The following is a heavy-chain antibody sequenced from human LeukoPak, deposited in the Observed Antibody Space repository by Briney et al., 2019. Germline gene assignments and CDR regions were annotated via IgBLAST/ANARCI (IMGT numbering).Heavy chain of an antibody. D-gene: IGHD3-10*01. CDR2: ISYDGSNK. J-gene: IGHJ4*02. CDR3: AKDHEMVRGVIADLGY. V-gene: IGHV3-30*18. CDR1: GFTFSSYG. Sequence: PGGSLRLSCAASGFTFSSYGMHWVRQAPGKGLEWVAVISYDGSNKYYADSVKGRFTISRDNSKNTLYLQMNSLRAEDTAVYYCAKDHEMVRGVIADLGYWGQGTLVTVSS.